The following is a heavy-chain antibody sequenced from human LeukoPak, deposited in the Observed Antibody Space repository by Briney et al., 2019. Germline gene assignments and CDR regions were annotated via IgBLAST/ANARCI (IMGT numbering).Heavy chain of an antibody. CDR3: ARDRRDSGSYYPLDY. Sequence: SETLSLTCAVYGGSFSGYYWSWIRQPPGKGLEWIGEINHSGSTNYNPSLKSRVTISVDTSKNQFSLKLSSVTAADTAVYYCARDRRDSGSYYPLDYWGQGTLVTVSS. J-gene: IGHJ4*02. CDR2: INHSGST. V-gene: IGHV4-34*01. CDR1: GGSFSGYY. D-gene: IGHD1-26*01.